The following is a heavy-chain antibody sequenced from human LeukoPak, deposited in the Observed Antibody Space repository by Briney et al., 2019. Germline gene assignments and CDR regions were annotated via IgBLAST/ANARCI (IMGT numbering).Heavy chain of an antibody. Sequence: GGSLRLSCAASGFTFSRFWMSWVRQAPGKGLEWVANIKQDGSEKYYVDSVKGRFTISRDNAKNSLYLQMNSLRAEDTAVYYCAKVGFSEMEWLLYSDHWGQGTLVTVSS. CDR3: AKVGFSEMEWLLYSDH. J-gene: IGHJ4*02. D-gene: IGHD3-3*01. CDR1: GFTFSRFW. V-gene: IGHV3-7*05. CDR2: IKQDGSEK.